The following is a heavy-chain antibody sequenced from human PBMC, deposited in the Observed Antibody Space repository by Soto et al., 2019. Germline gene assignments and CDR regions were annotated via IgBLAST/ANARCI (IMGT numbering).Heavy chain of an antibody. CDR3: PRPSREYSDTDRPGNYMDS. J-gene: IGHJ6*03. CDR2: IDWDDDK. V-gene: IGHV2-70*11. Sequence: GSGPTLVNPTQTLTLTCTFSGFSLSTSGMCVSWIRQPPGKALEWLARIDWDDDKYYSTSLKTRLTISKDTSKDQVVLTMTNMEPVDTATYYCPRPSREYSDTDRPGNYMDSWGKGPRSPSP. CDR1: GFSLSTSGMC. D-gene: IGHD5-12*01.